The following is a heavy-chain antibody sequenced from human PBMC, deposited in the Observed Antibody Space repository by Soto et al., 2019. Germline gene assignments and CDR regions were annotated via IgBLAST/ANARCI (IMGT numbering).Heavy chain of an antibody. J-gene: IGHJ5*02. V-gene: IGHV1-46*01. Sequence: ASVKVSCEASGYTFTSYYMHWVRQAPGQGLEWMGIINPSGGSTSYAQKFQGRVTMTRDTSTSTAYMELSSLRSEDTAVYYCARVAGIAAAGTKWFDPWGQGTLVTVSS. CDR2: INPSGGST. CDR1: GYTFTSYY. D-gene: IGHD6-13*01. CDR3: ARVAGIAAAGTKWFDP.